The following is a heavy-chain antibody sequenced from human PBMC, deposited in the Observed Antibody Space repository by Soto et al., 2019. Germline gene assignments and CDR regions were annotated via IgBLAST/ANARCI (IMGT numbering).Heavy chain of an antibody. D-gene: IGHD1-26*01. J-gene: IGHJ6*02. Sequence: QVQLVQSGAEVKKPGASVKVSCKASGYTFTSYGFSWVRQAPGQGLEWMGWISAYNGNTNYAQKLQGRVTMTTDTSTSTAYMELRSLRSDHSAVYYCAREGSRPYYYYGMDVWGQGTTVTVSS. CDR1: GYTFTSYG. CDR2: ISAYNGNT. V-gene: IGHV1-18*01. CDR3: AREGSRPYYYYGMDV.